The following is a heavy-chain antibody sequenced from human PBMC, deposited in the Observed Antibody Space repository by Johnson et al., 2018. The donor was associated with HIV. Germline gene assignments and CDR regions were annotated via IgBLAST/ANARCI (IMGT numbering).Heavy chain of an antibody. D-gene: IGHD1-26*01. V-gene: IGHV3-30*04. Sequence: QVKLVESGGGVVQPGRSLRLSCAASGFAYSSYAMHWVRQAPGRGLEWVAVISYDGSYKYYADSVKGRFTISRDNFNKTLYLEMNSLRSEDTAIFYCARDRGFREPHDAFDIWGQGTMVTVSS. CDR2: ISYDGSYK. CDR1: GFAYSSYA. CDR3: ARDRGFREPHDAFDI. J-gene: IGHJ3*02.